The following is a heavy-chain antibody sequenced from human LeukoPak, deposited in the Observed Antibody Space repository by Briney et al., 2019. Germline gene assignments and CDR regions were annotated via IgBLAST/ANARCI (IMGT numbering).Heavy chain of an antibody. Sequence: GRSLRLSCAASGFTFSSYGMHWVRQAPGKGPEWVAVILNDGSQEKYADSVKGRFTISRDNSKNTLFLQMNSLRAEDTAVYYCARDDALGDNALDIWGQGTMVTVSS. D-gene: IGHD3-16*01. CDR1: GFTFSSYG. J-gene: IGHJ3*02. CDR2: ILNDGSQE. CDR3: ARDDALGDNALDI. V-gene: IGHV3-33*01.